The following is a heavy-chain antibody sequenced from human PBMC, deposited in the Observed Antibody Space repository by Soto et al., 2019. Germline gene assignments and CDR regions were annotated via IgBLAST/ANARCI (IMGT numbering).Heavy chain of an antibody. D-gene: IGHD4-17*01. CDR1: GGSISSGGYY. CDR2: IYYSGST. Sequence: QVQLQESGPGLVKPSQTLSLTCTVSGGSISSGGYYWSWIRQHPGKGLEWIGYIYYSGSTYYNPFRQSRFTISVDTSKNQFARKLSSVTAADTAVYYCAREPTEDYGMDVWGQGTTVTVSS. J-gene: IGHJ6*02. V-gene: IGHV4-31*03. CDR3: AREPTEDYGMDV.